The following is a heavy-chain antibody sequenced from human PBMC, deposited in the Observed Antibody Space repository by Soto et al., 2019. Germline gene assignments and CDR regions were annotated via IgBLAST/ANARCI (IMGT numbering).Heavy chain of an antibody. CDR3: AREWRNSSDY. CDR1: GFSFRNYA. Sequence: QVQLVESGGGVVQPEGSLRLSCAASGFSFRNYAMHWVRQAPGKGLEWVTFTSFDGSQRYYADPVKGRFTISRDNSKNTLFLQMNSLTTEDTAVYYCAREWRNSSDYWGQGTLVTVSS. V-gene: IGHV3-30*14. D-gene: IGHD3-3*01. J-gene: IGHJ4*02. CDR2: TSFDGSQR.